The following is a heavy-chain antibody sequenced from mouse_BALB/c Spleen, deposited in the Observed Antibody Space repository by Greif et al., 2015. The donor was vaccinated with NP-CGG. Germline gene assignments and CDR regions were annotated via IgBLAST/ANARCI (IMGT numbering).Heavy chain of an antibody. V-gene: IGHV1S81*02. J-gene: IGHJ1*01. CDR1: GYTFTNYY. CDR3: TRYGNYRYFDV. CDR2: INPSNGGT. D-gene: IGHD2-1*01. Sequence: QVQLKESGAELVKPGASVKLSCKASGYTFTNYYMYWVKQRPGQGLEWIGEINPSNGGTNFNEKFKSKATLTVDESSSTTYMQLSSLTSEDSAVYYCTRYGNYRYFDVWGAGTTVTVSS.